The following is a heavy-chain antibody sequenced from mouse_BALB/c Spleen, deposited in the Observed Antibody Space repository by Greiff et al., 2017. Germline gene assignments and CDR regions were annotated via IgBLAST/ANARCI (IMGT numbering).Heavy chain of an antibody. D-gene: IGHD1-2*01. CDR2: IRNKANGYTT. V-gene: IGHV7-3*02. CDR3: ARDEGLRLRLDD. CDR1: GFTFTDYY. J-gene: IGHJ2*01. Sequence: EVKLMESGGGLVQPGGSLRLSCATSGFTFTDYYMSWVRQPPGKALEWLGFIRNKANGYTTEYSASVKGRFTISRDNSQSILYLQMNTLRAEDSATYYCARDEGLRLRLDDWGQGTTLTVSS.